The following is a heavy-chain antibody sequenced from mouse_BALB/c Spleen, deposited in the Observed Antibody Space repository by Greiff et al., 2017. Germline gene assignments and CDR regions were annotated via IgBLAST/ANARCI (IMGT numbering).Heavy chain of an antibody. Sequence: VQLVETGGGLVRPGNSLKLSCVTSGFTFSNYWMHWLRQPPGKGLEWIAVITVKSGNYGANYAESVKGSFTISTDDSKSSVYLQMNRLREEDTATYYCSRPGCIATAWFAYWGQGTLVTVSA. CDR2: ITVKSGNYGA. CDR3: SRPGCIATAWFAY. V-gene: IGHV13-2*02. J-gene: IGHJ3*01. CDR1: GFTFSNYW.